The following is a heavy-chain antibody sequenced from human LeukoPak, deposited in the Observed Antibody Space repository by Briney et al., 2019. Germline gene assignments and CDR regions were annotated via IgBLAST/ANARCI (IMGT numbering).Heavy chain of an antibody. CDR1: GGAFSSYA. CDR2: IIPIFGTA. V-gene: IGHV1-69*05. CDR3: AREQPTYYYDSSGYYAGPGWFDP. J-gene: IGHJ5*02. D-gene: IGHD3-22*01. Sequence: SVKVSCKASGGAFSSYAISWVRQAPGQGLEWMGGIIPIFGTANYAQKFQGRVTITRDTSASTAYMELSSLRSEDMAVYYCAREQPTYYYDSSGYYAGPGWFDPWGQGTLVTVSS.